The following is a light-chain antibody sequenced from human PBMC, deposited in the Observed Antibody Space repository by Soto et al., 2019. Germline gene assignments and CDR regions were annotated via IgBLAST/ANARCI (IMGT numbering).Light chain of an antibody. CDR1: SSDIGGYKD. CDR3: CSYRSGTSPYYV. J-gene: IGLJ1*01. Sequence: QSVLTQPASVSGSPGQSITISCTGTSSDIGGYKDVSWYQQHPGKAPQVLIFGVSYRPYGISNRFSGSKSGNVASLTISGLQAEDEADYYCCSYRSGTSPYYVFGTGTKVTVL. V-gene: IGLV2-14*03. CDR2: GVS.